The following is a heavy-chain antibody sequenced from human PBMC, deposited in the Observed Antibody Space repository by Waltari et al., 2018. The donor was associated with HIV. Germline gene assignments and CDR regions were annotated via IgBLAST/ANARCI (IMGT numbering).Heavy chain of an antibody. V-gene: IGHV5-51*03. CDR1: GSSVTTYW. CDR2: IYPGDSDT. J-gene: IGHJ4*02. Sequence: EVQLVQSRAEVTKPGESLKISCKASGSSVTTYWNGWMRQPPGKGLEWVGIIYPGDSDTRYSPSFQGQVTISSDKSINTAFLQWSSLKASDTAMYYCARRKSGVMTTVSPVDCWGQGTLVTVSS. CDR3: ARRKSGVMTTVSPVDC. D-gene: IGHD4-17*01.